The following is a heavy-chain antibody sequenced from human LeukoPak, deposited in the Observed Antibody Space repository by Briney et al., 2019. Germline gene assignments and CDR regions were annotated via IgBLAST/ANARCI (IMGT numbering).Heavy chain of an antibody. D-gene: IGHD3-9*01. CDR2: IYYSGST. Sequence: SETLSLTCTVSGGSISSYYWSWIRQPPGKGLEWIGYIYYSGSTNYNPSLKSRVTISVDTSKNQFSLKLGSVTAADTAVYYCARDAWLRPYQYYFDYWGQGTLVTVSS. V-gene: IGHV4-59*01. CDR1: GGSISSYY. CDR3: ARDAWLRPYQYYFDY. J-gene: IGHJ4*02.